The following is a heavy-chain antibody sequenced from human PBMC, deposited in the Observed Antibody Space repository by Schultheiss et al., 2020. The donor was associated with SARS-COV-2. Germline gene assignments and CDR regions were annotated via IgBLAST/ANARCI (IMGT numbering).Heavy chain of an antibody. CDR3: ASGGVIGFDP. CDR2: ISGSGGST. V-gene: IGHV3-23*01. CDR1: GFTFSSYA. D-gene: IGHD3-3*01. Sequence: GESLKISCAASGFTFSSYAMSWVRQAPGKGLEWVSAISGSGGSTYYADSVKGRFTISRDNAKNSLYLQMNSLRAEDTAVYYCASGGVIGFDPWGQGTLVTVSS. J-gene: IGHJ5*02.